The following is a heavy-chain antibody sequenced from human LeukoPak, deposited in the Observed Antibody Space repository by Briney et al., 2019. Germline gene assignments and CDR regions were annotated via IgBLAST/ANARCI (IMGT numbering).Heavy chain of an antibody. V-gene: IGHV5-51*01. J-gene: IGHJ1*01. Sequence: GASLEIFCKGSGINFAIHWIGWGRQLGGEGGEWVGIIQPADSDISYSPSFQAQFTISADKSIGTAYLQWSSLKASDTAIYYCARHLGYSSGWEGAFQDWGQGTLVTVSS. CDR1: GINFAIHW. D-gene: IGHD6-19*01. CDR3: ARHLGYSSGWEGAFQD. CDR2: IQPADSDI.